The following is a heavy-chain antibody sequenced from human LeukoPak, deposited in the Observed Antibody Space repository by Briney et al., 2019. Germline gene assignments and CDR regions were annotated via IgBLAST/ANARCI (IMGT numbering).Heavy chain of an antibody. CDR3: ASGVHYYDSSGYWNY. CDR2: IYYSGST. V-gene: IGHV4-59*01. CDR1: GGSISSYY. J-gene: IGHJ4*02. Sequence: SSETLSLTCTVSGGSISSYYWSWIRQPPGKGLEWIGYIYYSGSTNYNPSLKSRVTISVDTSKNQFSLKLSSVTAADTAVYYCASGVHYYDSSGYWNYWGQGTLATVSS. D-gene: IGHD3-22*01.